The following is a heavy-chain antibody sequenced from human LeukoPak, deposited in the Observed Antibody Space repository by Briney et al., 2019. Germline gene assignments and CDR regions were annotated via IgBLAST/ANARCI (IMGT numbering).Heavy chain of an antibody. CDR1: GFTFSSYW. CDR2: IKQDGSEK. D-gene: IGHD3-22*01. CDR3: ARDISYDSSGYRRLDAFDI. J-gene: IGHJ3*02. V-gene: IGHV3-7*01. Sequence: GGSLRLYCAASGFTFSSYWMSWVRQAPGKGLEWVANIKQDGSEKYYVDSVKGRFTISRDNAKNSLYLQMNSLRAEDTAVYYCARDISYDSSGYRRLDAFDIWGQGTMVTVSS.